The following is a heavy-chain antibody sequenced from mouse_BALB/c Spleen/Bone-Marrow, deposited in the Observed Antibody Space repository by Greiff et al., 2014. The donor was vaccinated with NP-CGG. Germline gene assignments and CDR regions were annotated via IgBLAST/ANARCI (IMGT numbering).Heavy chain of an antibody. V-gene: IGHV1-18*01. CDR2: GXPNNGGT. Sequence: LVKPGASVKISCKASGYSFTGYNMHWVKQSHGKSLEWIGRGXPNNGGTSYNQKFKGKAILTVDKSSSTAYMEPRXVTSKHTSVDYGARGDEGRTQRDFDVWGAGTPVTVSS. D-gene: IGHD2-14*01. CDR1: GYSFTGYN. CDR3: ARGDEGRTQRDFDV. J-gene: IGHJ1*01.